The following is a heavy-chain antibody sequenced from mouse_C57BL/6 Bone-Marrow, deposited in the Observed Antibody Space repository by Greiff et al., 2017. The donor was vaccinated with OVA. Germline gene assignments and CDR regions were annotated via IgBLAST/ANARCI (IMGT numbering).Heavy chain of an antibody. D-gene: IGHD1-1*02. V-gene: IGHV1-55*01. CDR1: GYTFTSYW. CDR2: IYPGSGST. CDR3: ARKALTLGYWYFDV. J-gene: IGHJ1*03. Sequence: QVQLQQPGAELVKPGASVKMSCKASGYTFTSYWITWVKQRPGQGLEWIGDIYPGSGSTNYNEKFKSKATLTVDTSSSTAYMQLSSLTSEDSAVYYWARKALTLGYWYFDVWGTGTTVTVSA.